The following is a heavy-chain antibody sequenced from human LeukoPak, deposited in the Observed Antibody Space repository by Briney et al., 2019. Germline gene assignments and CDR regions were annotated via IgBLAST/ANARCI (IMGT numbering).Heavy chain of an antibody. CDR3: ARVYNWNSSGLGAPRD. CDR1: GYSISRGYY. CDR2: IYHSGST. D-gene: IGHD1-7*01. V-gene: IGHV4-38-2*02. Sequence: SETLSLTCSVSGYSISRGYYWGWIRQPPGKGLEWIGSIYHSGSTYYNPSLKSRVTISVDTSKNQFSLKLSSVTAADTAVYYCARVYNWNSSGLGAPRDWGRGTLVTVSS. J-gene: IGHJ4*02.